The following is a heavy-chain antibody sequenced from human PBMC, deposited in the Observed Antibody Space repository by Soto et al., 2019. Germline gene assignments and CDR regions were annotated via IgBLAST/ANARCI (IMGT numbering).Heavy chain of an antibody. J-gene: IGHJ4*02. CDR2: ISGRGGST. V-gene: IGHV3-23*01. CDR1: GFTFSNYA. CDR3: AKATMTLVVIRLDS. D-gene: IGHD3-22*01. Sequence: PGGSLRLSCAASGFTFSNYAMNWVRQAPGKGLEWVSTISGRGGSTYYADSVKGRFTISRDNSKNILYLQMNSLRAEDTAVYYCAKATMTLVVIRLDSWGRGTLVTVSS.